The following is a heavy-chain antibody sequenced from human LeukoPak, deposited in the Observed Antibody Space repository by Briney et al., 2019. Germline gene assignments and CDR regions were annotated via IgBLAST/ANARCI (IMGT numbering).Heavy chain of an antibody. D-gene: IGHD5-18*01. CDR3: ARVYSYGYFYFDY. J-gene: IGHJ4*02. CDR1: GFTFSSYW. Sequence: PGGSLRLSCAASGFTFSSYWMHWVRQAPGKGGVWVSHINSDGSSTSYADSVKGRFTISRDNAKNTLYLQMNSLRAEDTAVYYCARVYSYGYFYFDYWGQGTLVTVSS. V-gene: IGHV3-74*01. CDR2: INSDGSST.